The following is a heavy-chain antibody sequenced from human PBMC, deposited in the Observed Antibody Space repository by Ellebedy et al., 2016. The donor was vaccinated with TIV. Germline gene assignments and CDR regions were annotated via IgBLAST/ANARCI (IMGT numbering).Heavy chain of an antibody. CDR3: ARPGNYYDSTTGAFAFAY. CDR1: RGTFISYA. Sequence: SVKVSXXASRGTFISYAISWVRQAPGQGLEWMGGIIPIFGTANYAQKFQGRVTITADESTSTAYIELSSLRSEDTAVYYCARPGNYYDSTTGAFAFAYWGQGTLVTVSS. D-gene: IGHD3-22*01. CDR2: IIPIFGTA. J-gene: IGHJ4*02. V-gene: IGHV1-69*13.